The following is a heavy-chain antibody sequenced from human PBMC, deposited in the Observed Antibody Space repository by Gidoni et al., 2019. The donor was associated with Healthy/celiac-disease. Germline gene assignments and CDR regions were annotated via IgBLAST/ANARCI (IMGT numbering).Heavy chain of an antibody. D-gene: IGHD5-18*01. CDR2: INHSGST. V-gene: IGHV4-34*01. CDR3: ARGLGRGYLYGMDV. CDR1: GGSFSGYY. Sequence: QVPLQQWGAGLLKPSETLSLTCAVYGGSFSGYYWSWIRQPPGKGLEWIGEINHSGSTNYNPSLKSRVTISVDTSKNQFSLKLSSVTAADTAVYYCARGLGRGYLYGMDVWGQGTTVTVSS. J-gene: IGHJ6*02.